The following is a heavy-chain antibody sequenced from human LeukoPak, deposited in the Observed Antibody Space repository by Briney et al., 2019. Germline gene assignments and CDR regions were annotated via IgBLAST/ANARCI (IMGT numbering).Heavy chain of an antibody. J-gene: IGHJ1*01. CDR1: GFTFSSYW. Sequence: GGSLRLSCAASGFTFSSYWMHWVRQAPGKGLVWVSRIKSEGSTNYADSVKGRFTISRDNAKNTLSLQLNSLRAEDTGVYYCARAPSEIGGYYPEYFRHWGQGNLVTASS. CDR2: IKSEGST. CDR3: ARAPSEIGGYYPEYFRH. D-gene: IGHD3-22*01. V-gene: IGHV3-74*01.